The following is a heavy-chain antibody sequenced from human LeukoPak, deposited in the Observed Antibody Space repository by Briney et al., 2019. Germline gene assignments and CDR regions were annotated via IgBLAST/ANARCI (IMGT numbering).Heavy chain of an antibody. CDR3: ARHEWGITNAFDI. J-gene: IGHJ3*02. CDR2: IYYSGST. Sequence: ASETLSLTCTVSGGSISSSSYYRGWIRQPPGKGLEWIGSIYYSGSTYYNPSLKSRVTISVDTSKKQFSLKLRSVTAADTAVYYCARHEWGITNAFDIWGQGTMVTVSS. V-gene: IGHV4-39*01. D-gene: IGHD1-14*01. CDR1: GGSISSSSYY.